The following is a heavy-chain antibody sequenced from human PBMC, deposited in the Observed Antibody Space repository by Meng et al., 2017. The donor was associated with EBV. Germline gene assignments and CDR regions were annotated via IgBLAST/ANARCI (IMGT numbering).Heavy chain of an antibody. V-gene: IGHV3-15*01. Sequence: VQLVGFWVGLVKPGDTLNLSCVCLEFTFTCAWMNGVRQAPGKGLEWVGRIRSQVDGRTANYSAPVKGRFTISRDDSKNTLYLKLNSLKIEDSAVYYCTTDEEGSRFWGQGTLVTVSS. CDR3: TTDEEGSRF. J-gene: IGHJ4*02. D-gene: IGHD3-10*01. CDR2: IRSQVDGRTA. CDR1: EFTFTCAW.